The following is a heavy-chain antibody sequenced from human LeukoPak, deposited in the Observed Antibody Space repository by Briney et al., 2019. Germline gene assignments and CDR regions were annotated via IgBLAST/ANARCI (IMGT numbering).Heavy chain of an antibody. CDR2: IKQGESER. D-gene: IGHD3-22*01. V-gene: IGHV3-7*04. CDR3: ARGDNSAFDI. Sequence: PGGSLRLSCAASGFTFRSYRMNWVRQAPGKGLEWVASIKQGESERYYVDSVNGRFTMSRDNAKNSLYLQMNSLRAEDTAVYYCARGDNSAFDIWGQGTMVTVSS. J-gene: IGHJ3*02. CDR1: GFTFRSYR.